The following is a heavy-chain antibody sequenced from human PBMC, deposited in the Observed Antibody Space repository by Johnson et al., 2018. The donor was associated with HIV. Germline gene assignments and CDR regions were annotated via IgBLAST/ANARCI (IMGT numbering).Heavy chain of an antibody. D-gene: IGHD2-2*02. CDR1: GFTFDDYT. CDR3: ASLQDIVVVPAAIGAFDI. CDR2: ISWDGGST. Sequence: VQLVESGGGVVRPGGSLRLSCAASGFTFDDYTMHWVRQAPGKGLEWVSLISWDGGSTYYADSVKGRFTISRDNSKNSLYLQMNSLRAEDTAVYYCASLQDIVVVPAAIGAFDIWGQGTMVTVSS. J-gene: IGHJ3*02. V-gene: IGHV3-43*01.